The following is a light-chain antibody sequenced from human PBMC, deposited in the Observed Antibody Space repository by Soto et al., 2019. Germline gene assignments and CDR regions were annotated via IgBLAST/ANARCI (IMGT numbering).Light chain of an antibody. CDR1: SSDVGGYNY. J-gene: IGLJ1*01. CDR3: CSYAGNYIHV. CDR2: DVS. Sequence: QSALTQPRSVSGSPGQSVTISCTGTSSDVGGYNYVSWYQQHPGKAPKLMIYDVSKRPSGVPDRFSGSKSGNTASLTISGLLAEDEADYYCCSYAGNYIHVFGTGTKLTVL. V-gene: IGLV2-11*01.